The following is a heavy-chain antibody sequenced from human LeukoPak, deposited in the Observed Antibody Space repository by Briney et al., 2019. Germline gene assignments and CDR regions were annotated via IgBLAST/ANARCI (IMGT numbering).Heavy chain of an antibody. D-gene: IGHD6-13*01. CDR1: GGTFSSYA. Sequence: GGSVEVSCKASGGTFSSYAISWVRQAPGQGLEWMGRIIPIFGTVKYAQKFQGRVTITTDESTSTAYMELSSLRSEDTAVYYCAREGIAAAGTVLWFDPWGQGTLVTVSS. V-gene: IGHV1-69*05. CDR3: AREGIAAAGTVLWFDP. CDR2: IIPIFGTV. J-gene: IGHJ5*02.